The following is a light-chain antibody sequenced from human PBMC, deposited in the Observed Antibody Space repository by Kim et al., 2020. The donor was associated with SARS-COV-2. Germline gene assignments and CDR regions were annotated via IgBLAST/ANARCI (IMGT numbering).Light chain of an antibody. CDR2: VAS. CDR1: QSVSIN. J-gene: IGKJ4*01. Sequence: EIVLTQSPATLSLSPGERATLSCRASQSVSINLAWYQQTPGQAPRLLIYVASTRATGIPGRFSGSGSETDFTLTIRSLESEDFAVYYCRENRHWALTFGGGTKVDIK. V-gene: IGKV3-15*01. CDR3: RENRHWALT.